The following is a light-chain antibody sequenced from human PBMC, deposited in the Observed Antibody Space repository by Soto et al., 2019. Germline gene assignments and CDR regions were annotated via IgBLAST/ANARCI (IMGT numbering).Light chain of an antibody. Sequence: QSALTQPASVSGSPGQSITISCTGTSSDVSGYNSVSWYQQHPGKAPKLMIYEVSYRPSGVSNRFSGSKSGNAASLTISGLQAEDEADYYCSSYTGSSTPYVFGTGTKVTVL. J-gene: IGLJ1*01. CDR3: SSYTGSSTPYV. CDR1: SSDVSGYNS. CDR2: EVS. V-gene: IGLV2-14*01.